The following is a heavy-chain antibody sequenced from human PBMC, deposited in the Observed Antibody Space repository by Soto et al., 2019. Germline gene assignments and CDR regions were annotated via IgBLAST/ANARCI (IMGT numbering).Heavy chain of an antibody. CDR1: GGTFSSYA. D-gene: IGHD3-10*01. CDR3: ASRYGSGSYYNVIPFDY. CDR2: IIPIFGTA. Sequence: SVKVSCKASGGTFSSYAISWVRQAPGQGLEWMGGIIPIFGTANCAQKFQGRVTITADESTSTAYMELSSLRSEDTAVYYCASRYGSGSYYNVIPFDYWGQGTLVTVSS. J-gene: IGHJ4*02. V-gene: IGHV1-69*13.